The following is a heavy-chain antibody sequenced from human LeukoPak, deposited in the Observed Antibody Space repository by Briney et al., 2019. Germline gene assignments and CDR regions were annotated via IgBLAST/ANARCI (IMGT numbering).Heavy chain of an antibody. Sequence: GSLRLSCAASGFTFSDYYMNWIRQAPGKGLEWIGSINYSGNTYYKPSLKSRVTISVDTSKNQFSLKVTSVTAADTAVYYCARRLIAVTGTGAWVFDSWGQGTLVTVSS. V-gene: IGHV4-39*01. CDR2: INYSGNT. D-gene: IGHD6-19*01. CDR3: ARRLIAVTGTGAWVFDS. CDR1: GFTFSDYY. J-gene: IGHJ4*02.